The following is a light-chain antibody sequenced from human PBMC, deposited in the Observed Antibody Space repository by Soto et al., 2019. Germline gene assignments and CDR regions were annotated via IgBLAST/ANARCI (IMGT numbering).Light chain of an antibody. Sequence: QLVLTQSPSASASLGASVKLTCTLSSGHSNYAIAWHQQQPEKGPRYLMKLNSDGSHGKGDGIPDRFSGSSSGAERYLTISCLQSEDEADYYCQTWGTGIRVFGTGTKVTVL. CDR1: SGHSNYA. V-gene: IGLV4-69*01. CDR2: LNSDGSH. CDR3: QTWGTGIRV. J-gene: IGLJ1*01.